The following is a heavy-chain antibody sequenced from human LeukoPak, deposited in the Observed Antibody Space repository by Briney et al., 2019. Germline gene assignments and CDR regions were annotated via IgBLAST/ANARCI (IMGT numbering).Heavy chain of an antibody. Sequence: GGSLRLSCAASGFTFDDYAMHWVRQAPGKGLEWVSGISWNSGSIGYADSVKGRFTISRDNSKNTLYLQMNSLRAEDTAVYYCARGDEMMVRGWDYYGMDVWGQGTTVTVSS. CDR3: ARGDEMMVRGWDYYGMDV. D-gene: IGHD3-10*01. J-gene: IGHJ6*02. V-gene: IGHV3-9*01. CDR1: GFTFDDYA. CDR2: ISWNSGSI.